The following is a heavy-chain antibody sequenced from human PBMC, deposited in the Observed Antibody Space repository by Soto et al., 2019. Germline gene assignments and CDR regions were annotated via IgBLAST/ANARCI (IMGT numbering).Heavy chain of an antibody. CDR3: ARISYSYGNRHFDY. J-gene: IGHJ4*02. D-gene: IGHD5-18*01. CDR1: GYSISSGQY. CDR2: ISHTGSA. Sequence: PSETLSLTCVVSGYSISSGQYWGWIRQPPGKGLEWIGSISHTGSAYYNPSLKSRVTISVDTSKNQFSLKLSSVTAADTAVFYCARISYSYGNRHFDYWGQGTLVTVSS. V-gene: IGHV4-38-2*01.